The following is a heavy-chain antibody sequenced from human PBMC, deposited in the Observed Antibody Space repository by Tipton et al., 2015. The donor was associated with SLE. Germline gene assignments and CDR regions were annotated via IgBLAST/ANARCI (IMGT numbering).Heavy chain of an antibody. D-gene: IGHD6-6*01. V-gene: IGHV3-20*04. J-gene: IGHJ1*01. CDR3: ARGGDYSTSSSAEYIQH. Sequence: SLRLSCAASGFIFDDYGMSWVRQASGKGLEWVSGINWNGGSTGYADSVKGRFTISRDNAKNSLYLQMNSLRAEDTALYYCARGGDYSTSSSAEYIQHWGQGTLVTVSS. CDR2: INWNGGST. CDR1: GFIFDDYG.